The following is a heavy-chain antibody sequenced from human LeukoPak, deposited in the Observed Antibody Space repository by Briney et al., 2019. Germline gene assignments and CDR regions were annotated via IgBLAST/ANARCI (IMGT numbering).Heavy chain of an antibody. D-gene: IGHD2-21*01. J-gene: IGHJ4*02. CDR3: ARDQVKGYFDY. CDR1: GGSISSYY. CDR2: IYYSGST. Sequence: SETLSLTCTVSGGSISSYYWSWIRQPPGKGLEWIGYIYYSGSTNYNPSLKSRVTISVDTSKNQFSLKLSSVTAADTAAYYCARDQVKGYFDYWGQGTLVTVSS. V-gene: IGHV4-59*01.